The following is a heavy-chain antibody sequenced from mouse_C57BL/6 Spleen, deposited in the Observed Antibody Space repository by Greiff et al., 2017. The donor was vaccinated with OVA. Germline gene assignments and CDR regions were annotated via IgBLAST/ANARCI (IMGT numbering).Heavy chain of an antibody. Sequence: EVQVVESGGGLVKPGGSLKLSCAASGFTFSDYGMHWVRQAPEKGLEWVAYISSGSSRIYYADTVKGRFIISRDNAKNTLFLQMTSLRSEDTAMYYCARDDYRLGYAMDYWGQGTSVTVSS. CDR1: GFTFSDYG. V-gene: IGHV5-17*01. CDR2: ISSGSSRI. CDR3: ARDDYRLGYAMDY. J-gene: IGHJ4*01. D-gene: IGHD2-4*01.